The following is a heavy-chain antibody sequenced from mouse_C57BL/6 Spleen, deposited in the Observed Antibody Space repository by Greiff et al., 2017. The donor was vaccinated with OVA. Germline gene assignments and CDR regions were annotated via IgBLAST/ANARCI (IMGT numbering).Heavy chain of an antibody. CDR3: ARPYDYDGFAY. Sequence: VQLQQPGAELVKPGASVKLSCKASGYTFTSYWMQWVKQRPGQGLEWIGEIDPSDSYTNYNQKFKGKATLTVDTSSSTAYMQLSSLTSEDSAVYYCARPYDYDGFAYWGQGTLVTVSA. CDR2: IDPSDSYT. CDR1: GYTFTSYW. V-gene: IGHV1-50*01. J-gene: IGHJ3*01. D-gene: IGHD2-4*01.